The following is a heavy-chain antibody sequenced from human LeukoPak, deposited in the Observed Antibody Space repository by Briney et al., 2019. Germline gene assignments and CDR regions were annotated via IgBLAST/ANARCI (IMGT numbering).Heavy chain of an antibody. CDR3: ARGYYYDSSAGPSEY. J-gene: IGHJ4*02. CDR2: INPSGGIT. V-gene: IGHV1-46*01. Sequence: ASVKVSCKASGYTFTAYYMHWVRQAPGQGLEWMGIINPSGGITGYAQKFQGRVTMARDTSTSTVYMELSSLGSEGTAVYYCARGYYYDSSAGPSEYWGKGTLVTVSS. CDR1: GYTFTAYY. D-gene: IGHD3-22*01.